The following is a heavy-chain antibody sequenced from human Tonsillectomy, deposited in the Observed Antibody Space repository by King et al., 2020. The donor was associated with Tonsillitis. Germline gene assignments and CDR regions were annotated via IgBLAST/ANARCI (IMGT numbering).Heavy chain of an antibody. CDR1: GXTFXDXA. J-gene: IGHJ1*01. Sequence: DVQLVESGGGLVQPGXSLRLTCAAXGXTFXDXAMHWVRQAPGKGLEWVSSISWNSGSIAYTDSVKGRFTISRDNTKNSLYLQMNSLRGEETALYYCAXXXDSXXWGLXXWGXXXLVTVS. D-gene: IGHD6-13*01. V-gene: IGHV3-9*01. CDR2: ISWNSGSI. CDR3: AXXXDSXXWGLXX.